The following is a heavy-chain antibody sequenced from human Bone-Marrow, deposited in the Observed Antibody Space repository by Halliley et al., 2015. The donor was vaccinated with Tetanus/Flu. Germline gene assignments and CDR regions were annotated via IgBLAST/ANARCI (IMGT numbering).Heavy chain of an antibody. V-gene: IGHV3-23*01. CDR3: ANEEVPNDF. Sequence: GKGLEEVSAISMNRQSAYYADPVKGRCTISRDKSKGAVYLQMNSLRVEDTAVFYGANEEVPNDFWGQGSLVTVSS. CDR2: ISMNRQSA. J-gene: IGHJ4*02.